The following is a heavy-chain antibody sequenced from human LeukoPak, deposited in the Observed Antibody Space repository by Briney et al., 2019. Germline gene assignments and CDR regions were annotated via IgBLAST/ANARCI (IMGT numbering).Heavy chain of an antibody. D-gene: IGHD6-13*01. CDR1: GGSISSYY. J-gene: IGHJ4*02. Sequence: SETLSLTCTVSGGSISSYYWSWIRQPPGKGLEWIGYIYYSGTTNYNPSLKNRVTISVDTSKNQFSLKLSSVTAADTAVYYCARGVYIAAAQYGYWGQGTLVSVSS. V-gene: IGHV4-59*01. CDR3: ARGVYIAAAQYGY. CDR2: IYYSGTT.